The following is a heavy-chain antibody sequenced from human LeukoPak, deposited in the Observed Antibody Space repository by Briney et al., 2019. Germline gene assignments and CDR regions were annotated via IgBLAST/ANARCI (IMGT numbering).Heavy chain of an antibody. V-gene: IGHV3-21*05. Sequence: GGSLRLSCAASGFTFSSFSMNWVRQAPGKGLEWVSYIRGGSSDIHYADSVKGRFTISRDDAKNSLYLQMNSLRAEDTAVYFCVRDHEWAFDYWGQGTLVTVSS. CDR1: GFTFSSFS. D-gene: IGHD1-26*01. J-gene: IGHJ4*02. CDR2: IRGGSSDI. CDR3: VRDHEWAFDY.